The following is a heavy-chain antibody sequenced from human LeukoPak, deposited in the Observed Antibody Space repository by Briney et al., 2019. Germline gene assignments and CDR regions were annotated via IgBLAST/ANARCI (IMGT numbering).Heavy chain of an antibody. Sequence: SVKVSCKASGYTFTGYGISWVRQAPGQGLEWMGGIIPIFGTANYAQKFQGRVTITADESTSTAYMELSSLRSEDTAVYYCARGGSGSYYVSFWDYWGQGTLVTVSS. CDR2: IIPIFGTA. D-gene: IGHD1-26*01. J-gene: IGHJ4*02. V-gene: IGHV1-69*13. CDR3: ARGGSGSYYVSFWDY. CDR1: GYTFTGYG.